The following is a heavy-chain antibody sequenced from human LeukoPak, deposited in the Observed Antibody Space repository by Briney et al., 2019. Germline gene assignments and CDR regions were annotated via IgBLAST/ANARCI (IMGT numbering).Heavy chain of an antibody. CDR3: ARDLYDYVWGSYRSYYFDY. Sequence: PGGSLRLSCAASGFTFSDYYMSWLRQAPGKGLEWVSYISSSGSTIYYADSVKGRFTISRDNAKNSLYLQMNSLRAEDTAVYYCARDLYDYVWGSYRSYYFDYWGQGTLVTVSS. CDR2: ISSSGSTI. CDR1: GFTFSDYY. J-gene: IGHJ4*02. D-gene: IGHD3-16*02. V-gene: IGHV3-11*01.